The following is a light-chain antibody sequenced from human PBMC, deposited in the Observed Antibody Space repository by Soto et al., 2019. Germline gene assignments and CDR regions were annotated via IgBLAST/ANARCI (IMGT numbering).Light chain of an antibody. Sequence: DIVMTQSPDALAVSLCERATINCRSSQSVLHPNNKNYLGWYQQKPGQPPKLIIYWASNREFGVPDRFSGSGSGTDFTLTISSLQAEDVAVYYCLQYSSPPRTFGQGTRWIS. CDR3: LQYSSPPRT. V-gene: IGKV4-1*01. CDR1: QSVLHPNNKNY. J-gene: IGKJ1*01. CDR2: WAS.